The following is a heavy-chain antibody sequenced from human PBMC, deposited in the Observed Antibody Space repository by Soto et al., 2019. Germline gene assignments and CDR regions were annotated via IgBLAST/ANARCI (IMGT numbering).Heavy chain of an antibody. Sequence: QVQLVESGGGVVQPGRSLRLSCAASGFTFSTYGMHWVRQAPGKGLEWVALIWYDGSNKYYADSVKGRFTISRDNSKNTLYLQMNSLRAEDTAVYYCARDRGDCSGGSCYYYYGMDVWGQGTTVTVFS. D-gene: IGHD2-15*01. CDR2: IWYDGSNK. J-gene: IGHJ6*02. V-gene: IGHV3-33*01. CDR1: GFTFSTYG. CDR3: ARDRGDCSGGSCYYYYGMDV.